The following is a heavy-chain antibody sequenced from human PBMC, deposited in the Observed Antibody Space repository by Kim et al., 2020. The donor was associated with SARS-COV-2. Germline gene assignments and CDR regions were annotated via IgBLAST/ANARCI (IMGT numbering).Heavy chain of an antibody. CDR3: ARDRPREQLSGYGMDV. D-gene: IGHD6-13*01. CDR1: GGSISSGGYY. V-gene: IGHV4-31*03. CDR2: IYYSGST. J-gene: IGHJ6*02. Sequence: SETLSLTCTVSGGSISSGGYYWSWIRQHPGKGLEWIGYIYYSGSTYYNPSLKSRVTISVDTSKNQFSLKLSSVTAADTAVYYCARDRPREQLSGYGMDVWGQGTTVTVSS.